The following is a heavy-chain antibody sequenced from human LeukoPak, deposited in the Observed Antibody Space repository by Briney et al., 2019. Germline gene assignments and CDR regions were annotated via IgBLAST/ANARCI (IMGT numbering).Heavy chain of an antibody. V-gene: IGHV3-23*01. J-gene: IGHJ6*04. Sequence: PGGSLRLSCAASGFTFSSYAMSWVRQAPGKGLEWVSAISGSGGSTYYADSVKGRFTISRDNSKNTLYLQMNSLRAEDTAVYYCAKDSRFTICGVAPWSVWGKGTTVTVSS. D-gene: IGHD3-3*01. CDR3: AKDSRFTICGVAPWSV. CDR1: GFTFSSYA. CDR2: ISGSGGST.